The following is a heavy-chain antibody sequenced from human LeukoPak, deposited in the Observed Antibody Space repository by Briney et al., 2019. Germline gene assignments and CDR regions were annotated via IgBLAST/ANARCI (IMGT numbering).Heavy chain of an antibody. CDR1: GFTFSDYY. CDR3: ARGGSGNWNAPFDY. CDR2: ISDSGSDI. Sequence: PGGSLRLSCAASGFTFSDYYMNWIRQAPGKGLEWVSYISDSGSDIYYADSVKGRFTISRDNAENSLFLQMSSLRAEDTAVYYCARGGSGNWNAPFDYWGQGTLVTVSS. V-gene: IGHV3-11*04. D-gene: IGHD1-1*01. J-gene: IGHJ4*02.